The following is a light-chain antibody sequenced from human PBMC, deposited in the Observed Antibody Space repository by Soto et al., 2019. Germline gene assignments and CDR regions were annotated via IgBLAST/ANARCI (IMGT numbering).Light chain of an antibody. Sequence: QSALTQPPSVSGAPGQRVTISCTGSSSNIGAGYDVHWYQQLPGTAPKLLIYGNSNRPSGVPDRFPGSKSGTSASLAITGLQAEDEADYYCQSYDSSLSGAYVFGTGTKVTVL. CDR1: SSNIGAGYD. CDR3: QSYDSSLSGAYV. J-gene: IGLJ1*01. V-gene: IGLV1-40*01. CDR2: GNS.